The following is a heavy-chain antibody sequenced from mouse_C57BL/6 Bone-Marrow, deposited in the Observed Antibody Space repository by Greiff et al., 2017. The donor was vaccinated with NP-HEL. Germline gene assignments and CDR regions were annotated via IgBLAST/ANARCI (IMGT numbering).Heavy chain of an antibody. CDR1: GYTFTSYW. D-gene: IGHD1-1*01. J-gene: IGHJ4*01. V-gene: IGHV1-50*01. CDR2: IDPSDSYT. CDR3: ARGTVVATDAMDY. Sequence: VQLQQPGAELVKPGASVKLSCKASGYTFTSYWMQWVKQRPGQGLEWIGEIDPSDSYTNYNQKFKGKATLTVATSSRTAYMQRSSLTSEDSAVYYCARGTVVATDAMDYWGQGTSVTVSS.